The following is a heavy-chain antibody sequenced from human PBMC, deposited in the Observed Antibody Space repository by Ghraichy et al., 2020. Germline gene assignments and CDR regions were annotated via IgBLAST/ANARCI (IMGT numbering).Heavy chain of an antibody. CDR2: INTDGSTT. Sequence: GGSLRLSCAASGFTFSNSWMHWVRQAPGKGLVWVSRINTDGSTTTYVDSVEGRFTISRDNAKNSLFLQMNSLSAEDTAIYFCARDRREYSSPMDVWGQGTTVTVS. CDR3: ARDRREYSSPMDV. V-gene: IGHV3-74*01. CDR1: GFTFSNSW. D-gene: IGHD6-6*01. J-gene: IGHJ6*02.